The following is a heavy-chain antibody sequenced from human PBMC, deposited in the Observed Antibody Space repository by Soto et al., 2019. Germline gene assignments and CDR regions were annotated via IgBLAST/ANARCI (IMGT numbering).Heavy chain of an antibody. CDR1: GLAFSNFP. V-gene: IGHV3-23*01. D-gene: IGHD3-16*01. CDR2: IRGRSRDT. Sequence: EVQLLEAGGTLVQPGGSLTLSCATSGLAFSNFPMIWVRRAPGKGLEWVSAIRGRSRDTHYADSVKDRFTVSRHNSKNLIYLHTSSLRAEDTAMYYCVSRADDVFRHSFDYWGQGTLVTVSS. CDR3: VSRADDVFRHSFDY. J-gene: IGHJ4*02.